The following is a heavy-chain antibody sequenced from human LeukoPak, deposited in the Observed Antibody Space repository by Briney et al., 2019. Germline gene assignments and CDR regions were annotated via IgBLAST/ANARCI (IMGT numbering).Heavy chain of an antibody. D-gene: IGHD5-12*01. V-gene: IGHV4-39*01. CDR1: VGSTTTSTYY. Sequence: PSETLSVTCTVPVGSTTTSTYYWGSIRHPPGNGLEWIGNIYDSGSTHYNPSLESRVTISVDTSKNQFSLKLNSVTAADTAVYYCATHSRDGSGGSENAFEIWGQGTMVTVSS. J-gene: IGHJ3*02. CDR3: ATHSRDGSGGSENAFEI. CDR2: IYDSGST.